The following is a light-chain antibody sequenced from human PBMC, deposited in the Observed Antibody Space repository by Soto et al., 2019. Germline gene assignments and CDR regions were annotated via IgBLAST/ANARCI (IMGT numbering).Light chain of an antibody. Sequence: QLVLTQPPSVSGAPGQRVTISCTGSSSNIGAGYDVHWYQRLPGTAPKLLIYGNSNRPSGVPDRFSGSKSGTSASLAITGLQAEDEADYYCQSYDSSLSGSVVFGGGTKVTVL. CDR1: SSNIGAGYD. CDR3: QSYDSSLSGSVV. V-gene: IGLV1-40*01. J-gene: IGLJ2*01. CDR2: GNS.